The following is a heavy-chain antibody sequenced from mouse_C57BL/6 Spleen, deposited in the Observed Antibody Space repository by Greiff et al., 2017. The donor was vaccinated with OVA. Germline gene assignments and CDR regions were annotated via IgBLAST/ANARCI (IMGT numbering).Heavy chain of an antibody. Sequence: EVQLQQSGPELVKPGDSVKISCKASGYSFTGYFMNWVMQSHGKSLEWIGRINPYNGDTFYNQKFKGKATLTVDKSSSTAHMELRSLTSEDSAVYYCARSVYETYAMDYWGQGTSVTVSP. D-gene: IGHD1-1*01. V-gene: IGHV1-20*01. CDR2: INPYNGDT. CDR1: GYSFTGYF. CDR3: ARSVYETYAMDY. J-gene: IGHJ4*01.